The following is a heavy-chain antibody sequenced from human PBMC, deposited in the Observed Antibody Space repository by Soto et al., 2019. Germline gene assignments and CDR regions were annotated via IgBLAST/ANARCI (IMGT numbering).Heavy chain of an antibody. CDR1: GFTFSSYG. D-gene: IGHD3-22*01. Sequence: HPGGSLRLSCAASGFTFSSYGMHWVRQAPGKGLEWVAVIWYDGSNKYYADSVKGRFTISRDNSKNTLYLQMNSLRAEDTAVYYCARELGYYDSSGYYDYWGQGTLVTVSS. CDR3: ARELGYYDSSGYYDY. J-gene: IGHJ4*02. V-gene: IGHV3-33*01. CDR2: IWYDGSNK.